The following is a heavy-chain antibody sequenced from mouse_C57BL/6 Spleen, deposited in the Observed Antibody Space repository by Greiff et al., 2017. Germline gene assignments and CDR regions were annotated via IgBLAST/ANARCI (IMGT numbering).Heavy chain of an antibody. D-gene: IGHD2-3*01. CDR3: ARIYDGYLAWFAD. J-gene: IGHJ3*01. CDR2: ISPNDGGT. V-gene: IGHV1-22*01. CDR1: GYTFTDYN. Sequence: EVQLMESGPELVQPGASVKMSCKASGYTFTDYNMHWVKQSPGKSLEWIGYISPNDGGTSYHQNFKGKATLTVNKSSSTAYMELRSLTSEDSAVYDCARIYDGYLAWFADWGQGTLVTVSA.